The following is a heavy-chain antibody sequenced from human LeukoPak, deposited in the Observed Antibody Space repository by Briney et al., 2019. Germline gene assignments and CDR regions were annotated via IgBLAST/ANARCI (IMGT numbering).Heavy chain of an antibody. CDR3: ARMQQWLPDY. CDR1: GFTFSSYE. V-gene: IGHV3-48*03. CDR2: ISSSGSTI. D-gene: IGHD6-19*01. J-gene: IGHJ4*02. Sequence: PGGSLRLSCAASGFTFSSYEMNWVRQAQGKGLEWVSYISSSGSTIYYADSVKGRFTISRDNAKNSLYLQMNSLRAEDTAVYYCARMQQWLPDYWGQGTLVAVSS.